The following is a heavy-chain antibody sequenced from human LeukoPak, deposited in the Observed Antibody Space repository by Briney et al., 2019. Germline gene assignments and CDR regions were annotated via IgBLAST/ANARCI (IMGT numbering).Heavy chain of an antibody. D-gene: IGHD2-21*01. Sequence: SETLSLTCTVSGASVSGDYWSWIRQPPGKGLEWIGYIYVSGNSNYNPSLKSRVSISLDTSKNQVSLTLTSVTAADTAVYYCARHPYSSPFDHWGQGTLVAVSS. CDR3: ARHPYSSPFDH. V-gene: IGHV4-59*08. J-gene: IGHJ4*02. CDR1: GASVSGDY. CDR2: IYVSGNS.